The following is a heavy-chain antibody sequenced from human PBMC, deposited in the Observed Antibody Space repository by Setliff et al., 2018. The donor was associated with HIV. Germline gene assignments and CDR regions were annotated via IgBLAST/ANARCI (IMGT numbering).Heavy chain of an antibody. CDR2: ISPSGAYI. J-gene: IGHJ6*04. CDR1: GFTFSSYT. Sequence: PGGSLRLSCAASGFTFSSYTMNWVRQAPGKGLEWVSSISPSGAYIYYADSMKGRFTISRDNAKNSLYLQMNSLTVEDTAVYYCARVDDFWSGLGMDVWGKGTTVTVSS. D-gene: IGHD3-3*01. V-gene: IGHV3-21*06. CDR3: ARVDDFWSGLGMDV.